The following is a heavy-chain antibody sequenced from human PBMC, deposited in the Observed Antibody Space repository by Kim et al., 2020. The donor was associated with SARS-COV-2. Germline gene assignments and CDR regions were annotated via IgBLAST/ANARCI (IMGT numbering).Heavy chain of an antibody. Sequence: YYVDDVKGRFTNSRDNAKSSLYLRMNSLRAEDTAIYYCAREISSGCSFDYWGQGTLVTVSS. V-gene: IGHV3-48*03. CDR3: AREISSGCSFDY. J-gene: IGHJ4*02. D-gene: IGHD3-22*01.